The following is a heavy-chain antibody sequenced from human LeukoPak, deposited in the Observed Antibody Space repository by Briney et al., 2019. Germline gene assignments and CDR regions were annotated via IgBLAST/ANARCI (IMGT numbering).Heavy chain of an antibody. CDR2: IYYSGTT. J-gene: IGHJ5*02. Sequence: SETLSLTCSVSGGSISSPNHDWAWLRQPPGQGLQWLGSIYYSGTTYYNLSLKSRVTLSVDTSQNQFSLKLSSVTAADTAIYFCARSLGANTWVGNWFDPWGQGTLVTVSP. V-gene: IGHV4-39*01. CDR1: GGSISSPNHD. CDR3: ARSLGANTWVGNWFDP. D-gene: IGHD3-10*01.